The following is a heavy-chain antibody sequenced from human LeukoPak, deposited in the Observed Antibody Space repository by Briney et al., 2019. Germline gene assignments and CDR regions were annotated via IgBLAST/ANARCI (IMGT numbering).Heavy chain of an antibody. CDR3: ARDGTGTPYDY. Sequence: GGSLRLSCSASGFTFSSYSMNWVRQAPGKGLEWVSSISSRSSYIFYADSVKGRFTISRDNAKNSLYLQMNSLRAGDTAVYYCARDGTGTPYDYWGQGTLVTVSS. CDR1: GFTFSSYS. J-gene: IGHJ4*02. D-gene: IGHD1-7*01. CDR2: ISSRSSYI. V-gene: IGHV3-21*01.